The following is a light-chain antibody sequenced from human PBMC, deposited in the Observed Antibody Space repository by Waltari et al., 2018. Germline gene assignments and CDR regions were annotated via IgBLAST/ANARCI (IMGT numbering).Light chain of an antibody. V-gene: IGLV2-11*01. CDR1: SSDVGGYNY. CDR3: PSYGGSHPWV. J-gene: IGLJ3*02. CDR2: DVS. Sequence: QSALTQPRSVSGSPGQSVTISCTGTSSDVGGYNYVSWYQQHPGKAPKLMLNDVSQRPSGGPDRFPCSKAGNTASLTISWVPAEDEAEYYCPSYGGSHPWVFGGGTRLTVL.